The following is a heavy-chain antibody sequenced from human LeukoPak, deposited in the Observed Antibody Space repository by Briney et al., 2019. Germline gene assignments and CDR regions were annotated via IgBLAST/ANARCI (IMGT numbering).Heavy chain of an antibody. CDR3: ARNRAPQQLVAGYYFDY. Sequence: GRSLRLSCAASGFTFSSYAMHWVRQAPGKGLEWVAVISYDGSNKYYADSVKGRFTISRDNSKNTLYLQMNSLRSEDTAVYYCARNRAPQQLVAGYYFDYWGQGTLVTVSS. CDR2: ISYDGSNK. J-gene: IGHJ4*02. CDR1: GFTFSSYA. V-gene: IGHV3-30-3*01. D-gene: IGHD6-13*01.